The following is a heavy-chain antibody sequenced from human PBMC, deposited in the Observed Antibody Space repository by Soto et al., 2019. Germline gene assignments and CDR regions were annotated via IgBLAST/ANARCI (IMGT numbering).Heavy chain of an antibody. CDR3: ARGLITGSHYSGGWYYFDS. CDR1: GGSMSTSDYY. V-gene: IGHV4-39*01. Sequence: PSETLSLTCTVSGGSMSTSDYYWGWIRQTPGKGLEYIGNIDYRGTASYNPSLESRVTISTDTSKNQFSLKLSSVTAADTAVYYCARGLITGSHYSGGWYYFDSWGQGTQVTVSS. CDR2: IDYRGTA. J-gene: IGHJ4*02. D-gene: IGHD6-19*01.